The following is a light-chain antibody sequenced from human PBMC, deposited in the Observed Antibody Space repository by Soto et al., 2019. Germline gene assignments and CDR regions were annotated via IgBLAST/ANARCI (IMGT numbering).Light chain of an antibody. Sequence: EIPVTQSRSTLSASVGDLVTITSRASQGISSWLAWYQQKPGKAPKILIYKASSLESGVPSRFSGSGSGTEFTLTISSLQPDYFATYYCQQYNSYWTFCQGTKVDI. CDR3: QQYNSYWT. J-gene: IGKJ1*01. CDR2: KAS. CDR1: QGISSW. V-gene: IGKV1-5*03.